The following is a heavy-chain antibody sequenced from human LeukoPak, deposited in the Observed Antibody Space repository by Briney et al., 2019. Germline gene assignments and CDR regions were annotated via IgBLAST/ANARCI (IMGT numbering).Heavy chain of an antibody. D-gene: IGHD3-16*01. CDR1: GFTFSSYA. Sequence: GGSLRLSCAASGFTFSSYAMSWVRQAPGKGLEWVSGISGSGGSTYYANSVKGRITISRDNSKNTLYLQMNSLRAEDTAVYYCAKGKGDTGGSFDYWGQGTLVTVSS. CDR2: ISGSGGST. V-gene: IGHV3-23*01. CDR3: AKGKGDTGGSFDY. J-gene: IGHJ4*02.